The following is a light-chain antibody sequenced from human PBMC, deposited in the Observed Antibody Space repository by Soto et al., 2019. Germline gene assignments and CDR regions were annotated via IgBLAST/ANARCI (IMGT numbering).Light chain of an antibody. V-gene: IGKV3-15*01. J-gene: IGKJ1*01. CDR3: QQYDNWPRT. Sequence: EIVMTQSPASLSVSPGETATLSCRASQRVGRNLAWYQQKPGQAPRLLLYGASTRATGIPARFSGSGSGTDFTLTISSLQSEDFAFFYCQQYDNWPRTFGQGTKVEIK. CDR1: QRVGRN. CDR2: GAS.